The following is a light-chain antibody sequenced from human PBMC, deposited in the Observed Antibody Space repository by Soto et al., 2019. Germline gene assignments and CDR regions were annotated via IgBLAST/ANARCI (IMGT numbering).Light chain of an antibody. V-gene: IGKV1-5*01. Sequence: DIQMTQSPSTLSASVGDRVTITCRASQSISSWLARYQQKPGKAPKVLIYDASSLESGVPSRFSGSGSGTEFTLTISSLQPDDSASYYCQQYGSYSSFTFGQGTKLEIK. CDR3: QQYGSYSSFT. J-gene: IGKJ2*01. CDR1: QSISSW. CDR2: DAS.